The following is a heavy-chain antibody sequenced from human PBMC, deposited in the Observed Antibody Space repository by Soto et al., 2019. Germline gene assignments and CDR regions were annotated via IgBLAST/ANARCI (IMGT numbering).Heavy chain of an antibody. CDR3: ASVSEEVVVAAHYYYYYYMDV. CDR2: ISAYNGNT. CDR1: GYTFTSYG. V-gene: IGHV1-18*01. Sequence: QVQLVQSGAEVKKPGASVKVSCKASGYTFTSYGISWVRQAPGQGLEWMGWISAYNGNTNYAQKLQGRVTMNTDTSTSTAYMELRSLRSDDTAVYYCASVSEEVVVAAHYYYYYYMDVWGKGTTVTVSS. J-gene: IGHJ6*03. D-gene: IGHD2-15*01.